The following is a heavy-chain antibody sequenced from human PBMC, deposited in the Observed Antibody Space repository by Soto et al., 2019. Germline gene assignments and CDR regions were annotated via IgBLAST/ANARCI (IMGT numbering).Heavy chain of an antibody. D-gene: IGHD5-12*01. CDR2: IYSGGST. CDR1: GFTVSSNY. J-gene: IGHJ2*01. V-gene: IGHV3-66*01. CDR3: ARDTRAWQWLRKGYWYFDL. Sequence: EVQLVESGGGLVQPGGSLRLSCAASGFTVSSNYMSWVRQAPGKGLEWVSVIYSGGSTYYADSVKGRFTISRDNSKNTLYLQMNSLRAEDTAVYYCARDTRAWQWLRKGYWYFDLWGRGTLVTVSS.